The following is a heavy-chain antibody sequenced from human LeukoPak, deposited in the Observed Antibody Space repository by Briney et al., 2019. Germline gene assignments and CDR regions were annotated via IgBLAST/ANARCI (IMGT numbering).Heavy chain of an antibody. CDR1: GYTFTGYY. CDR3: ARDSGYGGNRPIDY. Sequence: GASVKVSCRASGYTFTGYYMHWVRQAPGQGLEWMGWISAYNGNTNYAQKLQGRVTMTTDTSTSTAYMELRSLRSDDTAVYYCARDSGYGGNRPIDYWGQGTLVTVSS. CDR2: ISAYNGNT. D-gene: IGHD4-23*01. J-gene: IGHJ4*02. V-gene: IGHV1-18*04.